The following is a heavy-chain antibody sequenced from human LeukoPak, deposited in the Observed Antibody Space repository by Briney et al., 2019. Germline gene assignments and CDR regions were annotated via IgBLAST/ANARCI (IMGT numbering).Heavy chain of an antibody. Sequence: GGSLRLSCAASGFTFSSYSMNWVRQAPGKGLEWVSSISSSSSYIYYADSAKGRFTISRDNAKNSLYLQMNSLRAEDTAVYYCARDSSIGSDYIWGSYRLNYFDYWGQGTLVTVSS. V-gene: IGHV3-21*01. CDR1: GFTFSSYS. CDR2: ISSSSSYI. CDR3: ARDSSIGSDYIWGSYRLNYFDY. J-gene: IGHJ4*02. D-gene: IGHD3-16*02.